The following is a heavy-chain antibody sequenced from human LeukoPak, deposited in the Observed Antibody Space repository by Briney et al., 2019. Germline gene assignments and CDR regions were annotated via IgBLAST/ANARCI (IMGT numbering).Heavy chain of an antibody. CDR1: GFTSSDNY. CDR2: IYANGNT. Sequence: PGGSLSLSGAVSGFTSSDNYITGVRKAPGKGLGGVSVIYANGNTYYGGSMQGRLTISRDKSKNTVFLQMNSLRVEDTAMYYCARVGEGELGNWFDPWGQGTLVTVSS. D-gene: IGHD3-10*01. V-gene: IGHV3-53*01. CDR3: ARVGEGELGNWFDP. J-gene: IGHJ5*02.